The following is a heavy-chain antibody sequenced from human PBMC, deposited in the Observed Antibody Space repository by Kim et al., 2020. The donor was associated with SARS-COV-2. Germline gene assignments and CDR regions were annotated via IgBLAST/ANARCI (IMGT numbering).Heavy chain of an antibody. CDR2: ISYDGSNK. D-gene: IGHD1-26*01. CDR3: ARPYSGSYYSWFDP. CDR1: GFTFSSYA. J-gene: IGHJ5*02. Sequence: GRSLRLSCAASGFTFSSYAMHWVRQAPGKGLEWVAVISYDGSNKYYADSLKGRFAISRDNSKNTLYLQMNSLRAEDTAVYFCARPYSGSYYSWFDPWGQGTLVTVSS. V-gene: IGHV3-30*09.